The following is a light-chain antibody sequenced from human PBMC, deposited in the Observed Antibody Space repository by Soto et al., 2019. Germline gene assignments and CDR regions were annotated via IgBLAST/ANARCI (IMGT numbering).Light chain of an antibody. Sequence: QSALTQPPSASGSPGQSVTISCTGTSSDVGGCNYVSWYQQHPGKAPKLMISEVSKRPSGVPDRFSGSKSGNTASLTVSGLQAEDEADYYCSSFAGNNNLVFGGGTKVTVL. CDR1: SSDVGGCNY. CDR2: EVS. CDR3: SSFAGNNNLV. V-gene: IGLV2-8*01. J-gene: IGLJ2*01.